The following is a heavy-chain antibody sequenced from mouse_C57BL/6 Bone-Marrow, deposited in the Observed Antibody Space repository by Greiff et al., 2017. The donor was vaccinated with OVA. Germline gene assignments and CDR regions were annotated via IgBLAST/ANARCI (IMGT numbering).Heavy chain of an antibody. D-gene: IGHD2-1*01. Sequence: EVQLQQSGAELVKPGASVKLSCTASGFNIKDYYMHWVKQRTEQGLEWIGRIDPEDGETKYAPKFQGKATITADTSSNKAYLQRSSLTSEDTAVYYCAYYYVGDYYAMDYWGQGTSVTASS. CDR2: IDPEDGET. V-gene: IGHV14-2*01. CDR1: GFNIKDYY. CDR3: AYYYVGDYYAMDY. J-gene: IGHJ4*01.